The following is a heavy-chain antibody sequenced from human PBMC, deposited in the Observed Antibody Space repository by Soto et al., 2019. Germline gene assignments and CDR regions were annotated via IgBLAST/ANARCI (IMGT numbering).Heavy chain of an antibody. V-gene: IGHV1-69*13. J-gene: IGHJ5*02. Sequence: GASVKVSCKASGGTFSSYAISWVRQAPGQGLEWVGGIIPISGTANYAQKFQGRVTITADESTSTAYMELSSLRSEDTAVYYCARGVTISFNWFDPWGQGTLVTVSS. D-gene: IGHD3-3*01. CDR1: GGTFSSYA. CDR3: ARGVTISFNWFDP. CDR2: IIPISGTA.